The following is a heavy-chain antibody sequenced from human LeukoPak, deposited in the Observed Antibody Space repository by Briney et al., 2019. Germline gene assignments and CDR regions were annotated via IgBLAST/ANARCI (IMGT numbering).Heavy chain of an antibody. D-gene: IGHD3-3*01. CDR1: GFMFGDYY. Sequence: PGGSLRLSCAGSGFMFGDYYMSWRRQAPRQGLELDSYISNDSVDKYYVDSVRGRFTISRDNAKKSMYLQMSGLRVEDTAVYYCARRDWVSGAVRAFDIWGQGTMVTVSS. J-gene: IGHJ3*02. CDR2: ISNDSVDK. CDR3: ARRDWVSGAVRAFDI. V-gene: IGHV3-11*04.